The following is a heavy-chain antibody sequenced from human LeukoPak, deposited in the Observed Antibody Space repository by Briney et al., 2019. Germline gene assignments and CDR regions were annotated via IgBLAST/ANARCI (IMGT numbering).Heavy chain of an antibody. J-gene: IGHJ3*02. D-gene: IGHD6-6*01. Sequence: PSETLSLTCTVSGGSNSSYYWSWIRQPPGKGLEWIGYIYYSGSTNYNPSLKSRVTISVDTSKNQFSLKLSSVTAADTAVYYCARERIPYSSSPGAFDIWGQGTMVTVSS. CDR2: IYYSGST. CDR3: ARERIPYSSSPGAFDI. CDR1: GGSNSSYY. V-gene: IGHV4-59*01.